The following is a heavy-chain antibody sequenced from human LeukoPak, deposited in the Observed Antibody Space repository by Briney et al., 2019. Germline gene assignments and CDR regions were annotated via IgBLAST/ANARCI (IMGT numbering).Heavy chain of an antibody. CDR3: ARDHILGAAGN. CDR2: INAGNGNT. Sequence: GASVKVSCKASGYTFTSYAMRWVRQAPGQRLEWMGWINAGNGNTKYSQKFQGRVTITRDTSASTAYMELSSLRSEDTAVCYCARDHILGAAGNWGQGTLVTVSS. D-gene: IGHD6-13*01. J-gene: IGHJ4*02. V-gene: IGHV1-3*01. CDR1: GYTFTSYA.